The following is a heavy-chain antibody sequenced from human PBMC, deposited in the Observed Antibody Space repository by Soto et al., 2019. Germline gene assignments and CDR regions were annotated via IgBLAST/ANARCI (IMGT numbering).Heavy chain of an antibody. CDR3: ASIYDSSGHDAFDI. CDR1: GGSISSYY. Sequence: SETLSLTCTVSGGSISSYYWSWIRQPPGKGLEWIGYIYYSGSTNYNPSLKSRVTISVDTSKNQFSLKLSSVTAADTAVYYCASIYDSSGHDAFDIWGQGTMVTVS. CDR2: IYYSGST. J-gene: IGHJ3*02. V-gene: IGHV4-59*01. D-gene: IGHD3-22*01.